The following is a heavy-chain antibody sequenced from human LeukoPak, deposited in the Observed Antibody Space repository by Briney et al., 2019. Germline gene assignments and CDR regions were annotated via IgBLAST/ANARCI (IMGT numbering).Heavy chain of an antibody. D-gene: IGHD3-3*01. CDR2: IWYDGSNK. CDR3: AKDPTGYYDFWSGYFPAGMDV. J-gene: IGHJ6*04. V-gene: IGHV3-33*06. CDR1: GFTFSSYG. Sequence: PGGSLRLSCAASGFTFSSYGMHWVRQAPGKGLEWVAVIWYDGSNKYYADSVKGRFTISRDNSKNTLYLQMNSLRAEDTAVYYCAKDPTGYYDFWSGYFPAGMDVWGKGTTVTVSS.